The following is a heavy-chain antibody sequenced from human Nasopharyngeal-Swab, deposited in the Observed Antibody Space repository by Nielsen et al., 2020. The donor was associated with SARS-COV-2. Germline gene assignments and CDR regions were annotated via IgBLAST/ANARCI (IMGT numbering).Heavy chain of an antibody. J-gene: IGHJ6*03. Sequence: GSLTLSCTVSGGSISSYYCSCIRQPPGKGLEWIGYIYYSGSTNYHPSLKSRVTISVDTSKNQFSLKLSSVTAADTAVYYCARAPYDFWSGYQGYYYYYMDVWGKGTTVTVSS. V-gene: IGHV4-59*01. CDR3: ARAPYDFWSGYQGYYYYYMDV. D-gene: IGHD3-3*01. CDR2: IYYSGST. CDR1: GGSISSYY.